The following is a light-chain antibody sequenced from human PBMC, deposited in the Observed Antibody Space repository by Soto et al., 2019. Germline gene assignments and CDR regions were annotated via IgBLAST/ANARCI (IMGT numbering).Light chain of an antibody. CDR3: QQYGSSPYT. J-gene: IGKJ5*01. V-gene: IGKV3-20*01. Sequence: EIFLTQSPGTLSLSPGERTTLSCRASQSVSSNYLAWYQQKPGQAPRLLIYGASSRATGIPDRFSGGGSGTDFTLTISRLEPEDFAVFYCQQYGSSPYTFGQGTRLEIK. CDR2: GAS. CDR1: QSVSSNY.